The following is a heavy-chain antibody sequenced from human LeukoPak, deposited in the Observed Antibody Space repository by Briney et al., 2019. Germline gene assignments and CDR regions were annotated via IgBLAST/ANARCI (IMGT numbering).Heavy chain of an antibody. CDR1: GFAFSTSW. CDR3: ARDSGYSAFDY. J-gene: IGHJ4*02. Sequence: GGSLRLSCVASGFAFSTSWMAWVRQAQGKGLEWVANMNPDGSTKNYVDSVRGRFTISRDNAKNSLHLQMNSLRADDTAVYYCARDSGYSAFDYWGQGTLVTVSS. V-gene: IGHV3-7*05. D-gene: IGHD5-12*01. CDR2: MNPDGSTK.